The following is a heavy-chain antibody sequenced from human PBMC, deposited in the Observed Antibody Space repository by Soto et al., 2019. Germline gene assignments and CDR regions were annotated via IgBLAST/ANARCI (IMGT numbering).Heavy chain of an antibody. J-gene: IGHJ6*02. CDR1: GFTFSNYK. Sequence: GGSLRLSCAASGFTFSNYKMNWVRQAPGKGLEWISAISSGDSYIYYADSVRGRFIISRDNSKNRLYLQMNSLRAEDTAVYYCASDLVGASDSYGLDVWGQGTPVTVSS. D-gene: IGHD1-26*01. CDR3: ASDLVGASDSYGLDV. CDR2: ISSGDSYI. V-gene: IGHV3-21*01.